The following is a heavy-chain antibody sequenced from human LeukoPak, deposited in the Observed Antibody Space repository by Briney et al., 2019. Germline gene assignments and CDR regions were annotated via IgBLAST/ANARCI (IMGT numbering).Heavy chain of an antibody. CDR1: GFTFSNYW. CDR3: ARLGFSGNLLFDY. Sequence: PGGSLRLSCAASGFTFSNYWMSWVRQAPGKGLEWVANIKQDGSEKYYVDSVKGRFTISRDNAKNSLYLQMNSLRAEDTAVYYCARLGFSGNLLFDYWGQGTLVTVSS. V-gene: IGHV3-7*01. J-gene: IGHJ4*02. D-gene: IGHD3-16*01. CDR2: IKQDGSEK.